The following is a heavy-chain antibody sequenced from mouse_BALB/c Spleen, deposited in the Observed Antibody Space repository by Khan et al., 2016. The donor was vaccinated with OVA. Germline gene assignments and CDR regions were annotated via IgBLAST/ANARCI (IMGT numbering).Heavy chain of an antibody. CDR3: ARAGWDEFAY. J-gene: IGHJ3*01. V-gene: IGHV1-77*01. CDR1: GYTFTDYV. Sequence: QVQLQQSGPELVKPGASVKMSCKASGYTFTDYVMNWVKQRNGQGLEWIGQIYPGGDTTYYNEKFKGKATLTADRSSSTAYMQLSNLTSEDSAVYCSARAGWDEFAYWGQGTLVTVSA. D-gene: IGHD4-1*01. CDR2: IYPGGDTT.